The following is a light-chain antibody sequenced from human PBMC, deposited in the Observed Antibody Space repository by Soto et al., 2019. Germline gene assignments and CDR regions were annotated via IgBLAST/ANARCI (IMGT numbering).Light chain of an antibody. J-gene: IGKJ2*01. V-gene: IGKV3-20*01. CDR1: QSVSSSY. CDR3: QQYGSSPSYT. CDR2: GAS. Sequence: EIVLTQSPGTLSLSPGERATLSCRASQSVSSSYLAWYQQKPGQAPRLLIYGASSRDTGIPDRFSGSGSGTDFTLNISRLEPEDFSVYYCQQYGSSPSYTFGQGTKLEIK.